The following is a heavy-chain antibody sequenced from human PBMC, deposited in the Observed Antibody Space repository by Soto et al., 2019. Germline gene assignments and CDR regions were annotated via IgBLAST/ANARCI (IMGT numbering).Heavy chain of an antibody. CDR2: ISAYNGNT. D-gene: IGHD3-3*01. Sequence: GASVKVSCKASGYTFTSYGISWVRQAPGQGLEWMGWISAYNGNTNYAQKLQGRVTMTTDKSTSTAYMELSSLRSEDTAVYYCARDDPTFGLFTQPRYYYYGMDFWGQGTTVTVSS. V-gene: IGHV1-18*01. J-gene: IGHJ6*02. CDR1: GYTFTSYG. CDR3: ARDDPTFGLFTQPRYYYYGMDF.